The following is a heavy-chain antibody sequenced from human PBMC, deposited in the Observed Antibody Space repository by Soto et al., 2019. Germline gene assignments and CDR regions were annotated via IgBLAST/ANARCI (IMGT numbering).Heavy chain of an antibody. CDR2: IYYSGST. D-gene: IGHD2-2*01. CDR3: ARDIVLVPAAMGFYYGMDV. J-gene: IGHJ6*02. CDR1: GGSISRSSYY. V-gene: IGHV4-39*01. Sequence: SETLSLTCTVSGGSISRSSYYWGWIRKPPGKGLEWIGSIYYSGSTYNPSLKSRVTISVDTSKNQFSLKLRSVTAADTAVYYCARDIVLVPAAMGFYYGMDVWGQGTTVTVSS.